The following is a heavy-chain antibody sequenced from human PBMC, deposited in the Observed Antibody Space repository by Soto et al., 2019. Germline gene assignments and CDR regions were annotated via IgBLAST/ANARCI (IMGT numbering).Heavy chain of an antibody. J-gene: IGHJ4*01. CDR2: ISQSAGGNT. D-gene: IGHD1-7*01. CDR3: AGWNYDY. CDR1: GLTFRSYG. V-gene: IGHV3-23*01. Sequence: GGSLRLPCPASGLTFRSYGLMWVPQAQGKGLEWVSAISQSAGGNTYYADSVKGRFTISRDDSKNTLYLRMDSLRSEDTAQYYCAGWNYDYWGHGTQVTVSS.